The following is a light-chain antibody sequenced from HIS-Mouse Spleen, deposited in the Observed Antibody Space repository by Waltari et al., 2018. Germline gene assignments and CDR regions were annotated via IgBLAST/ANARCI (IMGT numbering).Light chain of an antibody. CDR2: EVS. CDR3: SSYTSSSTV. J-gene: IGLJ1*01. CDR1: SSDVGRYNP. Sequence: QSALTQPPSVSGSPGQSVTISCTGTSSDVGRYNPASCSQQPPGTAPKRMIYEVSTRPSGVPDRFSGSKSGNTASLTISGLQAEDEADYYCSSYTSSSTVFGTGTKVTVL. V-gene: IGLV2-18*02.